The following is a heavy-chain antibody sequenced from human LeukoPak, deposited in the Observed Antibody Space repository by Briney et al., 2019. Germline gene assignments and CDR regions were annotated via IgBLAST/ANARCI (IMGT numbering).Heavy chain of an antibody. CDR2: IGTAGDT. Sequence: WVSLRLSCAASGFTFSSYDMHWVRQATGKGLEWVSAIGTAGDTYYPGPVKGQFTISRENAKNSLYLQMNSLSAGDTAVYYCARAGIAAAEYAFDIWGQGTMVTVSS. J-gene: IGHJ3*02. V-gene: IGHV3-13*01. CDR1: GFTFSSYD. D-gene: IGHD6-13*01. CDR3: ARAGIAAAEYAFDI.